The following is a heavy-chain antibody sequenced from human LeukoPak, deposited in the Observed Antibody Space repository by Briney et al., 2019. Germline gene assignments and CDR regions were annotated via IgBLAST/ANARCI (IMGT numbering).Heavy chain of an antibody. CDR3: AKMRTPTAHSGDAFDI. Sequence: GRSLRLSCAASGFTFSSYGIHWVRQAPGKGLEWVAVISHDGSNKYYVDSVKGRFTISRDNSKNTLNLQMNSLRVEDTAVYYCAKMRTPTAHSGDAFDIWGQGTMVTVSS. CDR1: GFTFSSYG. D-gene: IGHD4-17*01. CDR2: ISHDGSNK. V-gene: IGHV3-30*18. J-gene: IGHJ3*02.